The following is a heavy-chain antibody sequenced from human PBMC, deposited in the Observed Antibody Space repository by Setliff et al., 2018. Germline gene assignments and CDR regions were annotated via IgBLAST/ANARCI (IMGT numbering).Heavy chain of an antibody. D-gene: IGHD6-6*01. CDR1: GYTFISYG. Sequence: ASVKVSCKTSGYTFISYGISWVRQAPGQGLEWMGWISGYNGNTDYAQNFQGRVTMTTDTSTSTAYMELRSLRSDDTAVYYCARAPKAARRYYYYMDVWGKGTTVTVSS. J-gene: IGHJ6*03. CDR2: ISGYNGNT. CDR3: ARAPKAARRYYYYMDV. V-gene: IGHV1-18*01.